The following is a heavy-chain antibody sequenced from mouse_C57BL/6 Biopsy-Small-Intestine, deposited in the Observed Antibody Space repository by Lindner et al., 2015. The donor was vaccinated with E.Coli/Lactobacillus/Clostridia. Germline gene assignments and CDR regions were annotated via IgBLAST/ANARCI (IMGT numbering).Heavy chain of an antibody. J-gene: IGHJ3*01. CDR1: GFTFSSYG. D-gene: IGHD2-3*01. V-gene: IGHV5-6*01. CDR3: ARGDDGYYLFAY. CDR2: ISSGGSYT. Sequence: VQLQESGGDLVKPGGSLKLSCAASGFTFSSYGMSWVRQTPDKRLEWVATISSGGSYTYYPDSVKGRFTISRDNAKNTPYLQMSSLKSEDTAMYFCARGDDGYYLFAYWGQGTLVTVSA.